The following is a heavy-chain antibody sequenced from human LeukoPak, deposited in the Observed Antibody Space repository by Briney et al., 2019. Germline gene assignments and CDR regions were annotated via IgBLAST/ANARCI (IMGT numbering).Heavy chain of an antibody. CDR1: GFTFDDYA. V-gene: IGHV3-43*02. Sequence: PGGSLRLSCAASGFTFDDYAMHWVRQGPGKSLEWVSLINENGDIAYYGDSVSGRFTVSRDNAKNSLYLQMNSLRAEDTAVYYCARDLGAYYDFWSGYTTDYWGQGTLVTVSS. J-gene: IGHJ4*02. CDR2: INENGDIA. CDR3: ARDLGAYYDFWSGYTTDY. D-gene: IGHD3-3*01.